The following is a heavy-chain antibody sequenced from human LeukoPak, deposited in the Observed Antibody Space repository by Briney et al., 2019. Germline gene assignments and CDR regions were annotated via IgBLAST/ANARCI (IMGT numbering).Heavy chain of an antibody. J-gene: IGHJ4*02. V-gene: IGHV3-53*01. CDR2: IYSGGST. CDR1: GFTVSSNY. Sequence: GGSLRLSCAASGFTVSSNYMSWVRQAPGKGLEWVSVIYSGGSTYYADSVKGRFTISRDNSKNTLYLQMNSLRAEDTAVYYCARDHKAYYCDSSGYYLDYWGQGTLVTVSS. CDR3: ARDHKAYYCDSSGYYLDY. D-gene: IGHD3-22*01.